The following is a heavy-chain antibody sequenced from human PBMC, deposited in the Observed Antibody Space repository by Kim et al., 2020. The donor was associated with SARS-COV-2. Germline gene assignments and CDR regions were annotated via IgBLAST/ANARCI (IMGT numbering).Heavy chain of an antibody. Sequence: GGSLRLSCAASGFTFSSYAMSWVRQAPGKGLEWVSAISGSGGSTYYADSVKGRFTISRDNSKNTLYLQMNSLRAEDTAVYYCAKLPLIAARPAPYYYGMDVWGQGTTVTVSS. V-gene: IGHV3-23*01. CDR1: GFTFSSYA. CDR2: ISGSGGST. D-gene: IGHD6-6*01. J-gene: IGHJ6*02. CDR3: AKLPLIAARPAPYYYGMDV.